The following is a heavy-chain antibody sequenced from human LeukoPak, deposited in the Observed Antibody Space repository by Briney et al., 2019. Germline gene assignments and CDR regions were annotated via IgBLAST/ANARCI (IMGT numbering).Heavy chain of an antibody. Sequence: PGGSLRLSCAASGFTFSSYAMHWVRQAPGKGLEWVAVISYDGSNKYYADSVKGRFTISRDNSKNTLYLQMNSLRAEDTAVYYCASVGLGYCSSTSCPPGYFDYWGQGTLVTVSS. D-gene: IGHD2-2*01. CDR1: GFTFSSYA. CDR2: ISYDGSNK. J-gene: IGHJ4*02. V-gene: IGHV3-30-3*01. CDR3: ASVGLGYCSSTSCPPGYFDY.